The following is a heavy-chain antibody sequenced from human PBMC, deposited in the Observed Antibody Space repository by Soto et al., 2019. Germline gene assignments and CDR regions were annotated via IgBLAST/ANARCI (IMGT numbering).Heavy chain of an antibody. Sequence: GESLKISCKGSGYSFTSYWIGWVRQMPGKGLEWMGIIYPGDSDTRYSPSFQGQVTISADKSISTAYLQWSSLKASDTAMYYCPSIRDGTNEYYYYGMDVWGQGTTVTVSS. J-gene: IGHJ6*02. V-gene: IGHV5-51*01. CDR1: GYSFTSYW. D-gene: IGHD1-1*01. CDR3: PSIRDGTNEYYYYGMDV. CDR2: IYPGDSDT.